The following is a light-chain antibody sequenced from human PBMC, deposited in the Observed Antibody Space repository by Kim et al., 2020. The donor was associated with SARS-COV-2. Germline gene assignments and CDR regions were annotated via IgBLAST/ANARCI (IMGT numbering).Light chain of an antibody. V-gene: IGKV3-20*01. CDR3: QQYAVSSLS. J-gene: IGKJ4*01. Sequence: PGERATISCRPSQSVSSSLAWYQQRPGQTPRLLIYGASTRATGIPDRFSGSGSGTDFILTISRLEPEDFAIYYCQQYAVSSLSFGGGTKVDIK. CDR1: QSVSSS. CDR2: GAS.